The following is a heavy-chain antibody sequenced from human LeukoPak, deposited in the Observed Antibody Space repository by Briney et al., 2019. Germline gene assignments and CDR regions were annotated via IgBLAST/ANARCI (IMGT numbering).Heavy chain of an antibody. Sequence: GGSLRLSCAASGFTFSDNYMTWIRKPAGKGMELVSYVSNRIYTKYADSVKGRFTISRDNAKNSLYLQMNSLRADDTAVYYCARAPYGDYLGIYWFDPWGQGTLVTVSS. CDR2: VSNRIYT. CDR1: GFTFSDNY. V-gene: IGHV3-11*06. J-gene: IGHJ5*02. CDR3: ARAPYGDYLGIYWFDP. D-gene: IGHD4-17*01.